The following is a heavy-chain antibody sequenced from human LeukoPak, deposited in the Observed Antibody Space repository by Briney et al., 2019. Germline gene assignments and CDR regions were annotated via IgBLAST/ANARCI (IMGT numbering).Heavy chain of an antibody. CDR2: ISGSGGST. D-gene: IGHD3-10*01. J-gene: IGHJ4*02. CDR3: AKGLYRITMFRGVPYYFDY. V-gene: IGHV3-23*01. CDR1: GFTFSSYA. Sequence: PGGSLRLSCAASGFTFSSYAMSWVRQAPGKGLEWVSAISGSGGSTYYADSVEGRFTISRDNSKNTLYLQMNSLRAEDTAVYYCAKGLYRITMFRGVPYYFDYWGQGTLVTVSS.